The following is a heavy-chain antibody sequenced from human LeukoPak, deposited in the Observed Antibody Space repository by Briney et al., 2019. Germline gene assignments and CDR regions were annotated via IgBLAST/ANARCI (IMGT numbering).Heavy chain of an antibody. CDR1: GFTFGKYW. CDR2: IKQDGSEK. J-gene: IGHJ4*02. D-gene: IGHD2/OR15-2a*01. CDR3: ARGPTRANSTDY. V-gene: IGHV3-7*01. Sequence: GGSLRLSCVASGFTFGKYWMSWVRQAPGKGLEWVANIKQDGSEKYYVDSVKGRFTISRDNAKNSLYLQMNSLRAEDTAVYYCARGPTRANSTDYWGQGALVTVSS.